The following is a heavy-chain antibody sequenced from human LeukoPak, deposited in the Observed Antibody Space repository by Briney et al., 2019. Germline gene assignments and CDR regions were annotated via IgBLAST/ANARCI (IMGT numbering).Heavy chain of an antibody. D-gene: IGHD2-2*01. J-gene: IGHJ6*02. CDR1: GFTVSSNY. CDR2: IYSGGST. V-gene: IGHV3-53*04. Sequence: PGGSLRLSCAASGFTVSSNYMSWVRQAPGKGLEWVSVIYSGGSTYYADSVKGRFTISRQNSKNTLDLQTNSLRPEDTAVYYCARDGRYCIITSCYGYYGMDVWGQGTTVTVSS. CDR3: ARDGRYCIITSCYGYYGMDV.